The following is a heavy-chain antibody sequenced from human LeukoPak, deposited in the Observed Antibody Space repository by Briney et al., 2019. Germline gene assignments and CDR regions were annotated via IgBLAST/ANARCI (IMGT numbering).Heavy chain of an antibody. D-gene: IGHD2-15*01. Sequence: SVKVSCKASGGTFSSYAIGWVRQAPGQGLEWMGGIIPIFGTANYAQKFQGRVTITADESTSTAYMELSSLRSEDTAVYYCARAVYQALGYCSGGSCYPSPGYWGQGTLVTVSS. J-gene: IGHJ4*02. CDR1: GGTFSSYA. V-gene: IGHV1-69*13. CDR3: ARAVYQALGYCSGGSCYPSPGY. CDR2: IIPIFGTA.